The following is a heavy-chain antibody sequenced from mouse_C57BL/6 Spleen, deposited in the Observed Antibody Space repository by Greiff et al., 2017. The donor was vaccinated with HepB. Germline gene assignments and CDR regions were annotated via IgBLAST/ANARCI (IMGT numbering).Heavy chain of an antibody. CDR3: AGCYSNYVAWFAY. CDR1: GYTFTSYT. CDR2: INPSSGYT. D-gene: IGHD2-5*01. V-gene: IGHV1-4*01. Sequence: VQLQQSGAELARPGASVKMSCKASGYTFTSYTMHWVKQRPGQGLEWIGYINPSSGYTKYNQKFKDKATLTADKSSSTAYMQLSSLTSEYSAVYYCAGCYSNYVAWFAYWGQGTLVTVSA. J-gene: IGHJ3*01.